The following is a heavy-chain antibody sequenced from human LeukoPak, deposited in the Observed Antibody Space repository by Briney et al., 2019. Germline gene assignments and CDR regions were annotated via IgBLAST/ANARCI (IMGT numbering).Heavy chain of an antibody. D-gene: IGHD3-3*01. CDR2: IYYSGST. Sequence: SETLSLTYTVSGGSISSSSYYWGWIRQPPGKGLERIGSIYYSGSTYYNPSLKSRVNISVDTSKNQFSLKLSSVTAADTAVYYCASRLRFLEYYFDYWGQGTLVTVSS. V-gene: IGHV4-39*07. CDR3: ASRLRFLEYYFDY. CDR1: GGSISSSSYY. J-gene: IGHJ4*02.